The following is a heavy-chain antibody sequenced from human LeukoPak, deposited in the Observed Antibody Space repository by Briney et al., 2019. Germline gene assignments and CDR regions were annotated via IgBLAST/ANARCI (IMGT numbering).Heavy chain of an antibody. CDR1: GFTFSSYS. Sequence: GGSLRLSCAASGFTFSSYSMNRVRQAPGKGLEWVSYISSSSSTIYYADSVKGRFTISRDNAKNSLYLQMNSLRAEDTAVYYCARAGYDILNSSEAGYGMDVWGQGTTVTVSS. CDR2: ISSSSSTI. V-gene: IGHV3-48*04. D-gene: IGHD3-9*01. J-gene: IGHJ6*02. CDR3: ARAGYDILNSSEAGYGMDV.